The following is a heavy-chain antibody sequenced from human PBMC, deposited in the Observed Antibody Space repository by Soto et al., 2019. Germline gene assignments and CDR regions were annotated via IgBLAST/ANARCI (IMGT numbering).Heavy chain of an antibody. CDR1: GFSFGNYN. V-gene: IGHV3-48*02. CDR3: ARDTSHGVTIGGLDS. CDR2: ITDGLTK. D-gene: IGHD3-16*01. J-gene: IGHJ4*02. Sequence: PGGSLRLSSVASGFSFGNYNMTWVRQAPGKGLEWVAHITDGLTKRYADFVQGRFTISRDNAKDSLYLELTHLRDDDTAVYYCARDTSHGVTIGGLDSWGQGTLVTVSS.